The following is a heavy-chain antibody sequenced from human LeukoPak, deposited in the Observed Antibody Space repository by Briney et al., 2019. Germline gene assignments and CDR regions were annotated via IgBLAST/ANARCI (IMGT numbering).Heavy chain of an antibody. CDR1: GYTFTNYG. V-gene: IGHV1-18*01. CDR3: ARGGVTNWLDS. J-gene: IGHJ5*01. Sequence: ASVKVSCKASGYTFTNYGITWVRQAPGQGLEWMGWISTYSGNTNYARNLQGRVTKTTDTSTTTAYMELRSLRSDDTAVYYCARGGVTNWLDSWGQGTLVTVSS. CDR2: ISTYSGNT. D-gene: IGHD3-10*01.